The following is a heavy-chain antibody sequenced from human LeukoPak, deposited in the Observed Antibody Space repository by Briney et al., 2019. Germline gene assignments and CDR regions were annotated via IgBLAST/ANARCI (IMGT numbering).Heavy chain of an antibody. J-gene: IGHJ3*02. D-gene: IGHD3-22*01. Sequence: SETPSLTCAVYGGSFSGYYWSWVRQPPGKGLEWIGEISHSGNTNYNPSLKSRVTISLDTSKKQFFPRLSSVTAADTAVYYCAMSFYDISDYSLSGAFDIWGQGTMVTVSS. CDR2: ISHSGNT. CDR3: AMSFYDISDYSLSGAFDI. CDR1: GGSFSGYY. V-gene: IGHV4-34*01.